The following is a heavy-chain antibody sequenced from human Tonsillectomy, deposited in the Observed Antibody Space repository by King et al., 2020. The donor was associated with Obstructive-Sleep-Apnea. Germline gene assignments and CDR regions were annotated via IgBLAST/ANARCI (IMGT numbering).Heavy chain of an antibody. CDR3: AREKGELLSEWFSRPIDY. Sequence: QLQESGPGLVKPSETLSLTCTVSGDSISSSSYYWGWIRQPPGKGLEWIGSIYYSGSTYFNPSLKSRVSISLDMSKNQFSLRLSSVTAADTAVYHCAREKGELLSEWFSRPIDYWGQETLVTVSS. V-gene: IGHV4-39*07. D-gene: IGHD3-10*01. CDR2: IYYSGST. CDR1: GDSISSSSYY. J-gene: IGHJ4*02.